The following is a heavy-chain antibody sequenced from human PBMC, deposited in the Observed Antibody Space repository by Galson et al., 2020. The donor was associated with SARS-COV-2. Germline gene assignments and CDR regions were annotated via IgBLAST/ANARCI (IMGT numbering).Heavy chain of an antibody. CDR2: IKQDGSEK. CDR3: ARETKGLGAHYSPLNYDFWSGYYSYYMDV. D-gene: IGHD3-3*01. V-gene: IGHV3-7*01. Sequence: QLGESLKISCAASGFTFSSYWMSWVRQAPGKGLEWVANIKQDGSEKYYVDSVKGRFTISRDNAKNSLYLQMNSLRAEDTAVYYCARETKGLGAHYSPLNYDFWSGYYSYYMDVWGKGTTVTVSS. J-gene: IGHJ6*03. CDR1: GFTFSSYW.